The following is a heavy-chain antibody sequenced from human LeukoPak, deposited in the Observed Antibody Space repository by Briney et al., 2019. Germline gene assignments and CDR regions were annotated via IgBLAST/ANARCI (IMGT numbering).Heavy chain of an antibody. D-gene: IGHD6-19*01. CDR3: AKTTTGYSSGRFPGWPVDY. V-gene: IGHV3-23*01. J-gene: IGHJ4*02. CDR1: GFTFSSYA. CDR2: IFGSGGST. Sequence: QPGGSLRLSCAASGFTFSSYAMSWVRQAPGKGLEWVSGIFGSGGSTHYADSVKGRFTISRDNSKNTVYLQMNSLRAEDTAVYYCAKTTTGYSSGRFPGWPVDYWGQGTLVTVSS.